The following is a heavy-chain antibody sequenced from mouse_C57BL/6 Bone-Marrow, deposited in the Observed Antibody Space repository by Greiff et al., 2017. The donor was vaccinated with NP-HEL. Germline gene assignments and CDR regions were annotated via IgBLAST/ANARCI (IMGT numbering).Heavy chain of an antibody. Sequence: EVQLKESGAELVRPGASVKLSCTASGFNIKDDYMHWVKQRPEQGLEWIGWIDPENGDTECASKFQGKATITADTSSNTAYLQLSSLTSEDTAVYYCTTIYDGSWFAYWGQGTLVTVSA. CDR3: TTIYDGSWFAY. J-gene: IGHJ3*01. D-gene: IGHD2-3*01. CDR1: GFNIKDDY. V-gene: IGHV14-4*01. CDR2: IDPENGDT.